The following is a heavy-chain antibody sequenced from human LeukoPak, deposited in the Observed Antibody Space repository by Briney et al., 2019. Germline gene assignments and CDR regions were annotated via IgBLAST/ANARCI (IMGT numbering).Heavy chain of an antibody. V-gene: IGHV3-23*01. CDR2: ISGSGGST. Sequence: GGSLRLSCAASGFAFNEAWMNWVRQAPGKGLEWVSAISGSGGSTYYADSVKGRFTISRDNSKNTLYLQMNSLRAEDTAVYYCAKWSKRSCIAAAGTRIDYWGQGTLVTVSS. CDR1: GFAFNEAW. CDR3: AKWSKRSCIAAAGTRIDY. J-gene: IGHJ4*02. D-gene: IGHD6-13*01.